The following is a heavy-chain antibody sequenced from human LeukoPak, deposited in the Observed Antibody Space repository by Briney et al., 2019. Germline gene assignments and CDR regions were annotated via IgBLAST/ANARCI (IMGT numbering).Heavy chain of an antibody. CDR1: GDTFINYG. V-gene: IGHV1-18*01. J-gene: IGHJ4*02. CDR2: ISAYNGNT. Sequence: ASVKVSCKASGDTFINYGISWVRQAPGQGLEWMGWISAYNGNTNTAQKFQGRVTMTTDTSTSAAYMELRSLKSDDTAVYYCARHVVAVGFDYWGQGTLVTVSS. CDR3: ARHVVAVGFDY. D-gene: IGHD3-22*01.